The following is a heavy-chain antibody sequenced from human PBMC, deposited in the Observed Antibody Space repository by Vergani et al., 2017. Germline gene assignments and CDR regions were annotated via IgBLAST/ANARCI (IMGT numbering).Heavy chain of an antibody. CDR3: AREYSYSSAWPYFDS. Sequence: QVQLVESGGGVVQPGKSLSLSCETSGFIFSDYVMHWVRQAPGKGLEWVASISFDGNKKDYTDSVKGRFTISRDSSKTLYLQMDRLTVEDTAIYFCAREYSYSSAWPYFDSRGQGTLVTVSS. V-gene: IGHV3-30*03. D-gene: IGHD3-22*01. CDR2: ISFDGNKK. J-gene: IGHJ4*02. CDR1: GFIFSDYV.